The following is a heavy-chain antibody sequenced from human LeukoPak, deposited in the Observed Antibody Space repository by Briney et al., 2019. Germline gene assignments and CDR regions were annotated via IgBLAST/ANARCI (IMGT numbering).Heavy chain of an antibody. CDR1: GFTFSSYA. Sequence: GSLRLSCSASGFTFSSYAMHWVRQAPGKGLEYVSAISSNGGSTYYADSVKGRFTISRDNSKNTLYLRMSSLRAEDTAVYYCGKQQLVRGSGVGFDYWGQGTQVTVSS. CDR3: GKQQLVRGSGVGFDY. J-gene: IGHJ4*02. CDR2: ISSNGGST. V-gene: IGHV3-64D*06. D-gene: IGHD6-13*01.